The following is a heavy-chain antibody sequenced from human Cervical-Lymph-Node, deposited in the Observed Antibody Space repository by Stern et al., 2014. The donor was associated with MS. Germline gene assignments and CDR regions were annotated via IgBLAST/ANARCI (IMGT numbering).Heavy chain of an antibody. J-gene: IGHJ6*02. Sequence: QVQLVQSGGGVVQPGRSLTLSCAASGFSLSNSGMHWVRQAPGKGLEWVAVMSFVGGNKKYGDSVKGRFSISRDMANNALFLQMNSVRPEDTAVYYCMGVGDAMHVWGQGTTVIVSS. CDR2: MSFVGGNK. CDR3: MGVGDAMHV. CDR1: GFSLSNSG. V-gene: IGHV3-30*03. D-gene: IGHD3-10*01.